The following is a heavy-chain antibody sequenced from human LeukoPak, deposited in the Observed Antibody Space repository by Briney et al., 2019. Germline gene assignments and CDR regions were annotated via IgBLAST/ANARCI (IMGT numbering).Heavy chain of an antibody. CDR3: AKEYCSGGSCYCSR. V-gene: IGHV3-23*01. J-gene: IGHJ4*02. CDR2: ISGSGGST. CDR1: GFTFSNPA. Sequence: GGSLRLSCAASGFTFSNPAMSWVRQAPGEGLGWVSAISGSGGSTYYADSVKGRFTISRDNSKNTLYLQMNSLRAEDTAVYYCAKEYCSGGSCYCSRWGQGTLVTVSS. D-gene: IGHD2-15*01.